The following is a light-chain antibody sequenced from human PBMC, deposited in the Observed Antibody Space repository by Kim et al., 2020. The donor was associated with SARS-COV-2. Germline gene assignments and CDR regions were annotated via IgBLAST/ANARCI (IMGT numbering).Light chain of an antibody. CDR2: DVS. CDR1: SSDVGGYNY. J-gene: IGLJ2*01. V-gene: IGLV2-14*03. CDR3: SSYTSSSTPVV. Sequence: QSITLSCTGTSSDVGGYNYVSWYQQHPGKAPNLMIYDVSNRPSGVSNRFSGSKSGNTASLTISGLQAEDEADYYCSSYTSSSTPVVFGGGTKLTVL.